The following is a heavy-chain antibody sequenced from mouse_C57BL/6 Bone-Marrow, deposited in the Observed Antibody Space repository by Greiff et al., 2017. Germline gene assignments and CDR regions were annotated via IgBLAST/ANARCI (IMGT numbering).Heavy chain of an antibody. J-gene: IGHJ1*03. D-gene: IGHD2-4*01. CDR3: ARDDYEGYWYFDV. CDR2: ISNLAYSI. V-gene: IGHV5-15*01. Sequence: EVQGVESGGGLVQPGGSLKLSCAASGFTFSDYGMAWVRQAPRKGPEWVAFISNLAYSIYYADTVTGRFTISRGNAKNTLYLEMSSLRSEDTAMYYCARDDYEGYWYFDVWGTGTTVTVSS. CDR1: GFTFSDYG.